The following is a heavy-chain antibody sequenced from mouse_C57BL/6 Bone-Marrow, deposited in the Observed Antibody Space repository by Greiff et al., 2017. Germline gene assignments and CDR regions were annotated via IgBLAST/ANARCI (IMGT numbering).Heavy chain of an antibody. Sequence: QVQLQQSGPGLVAPSQSLSITCTVSGFSLTSYGVSWVRQPPGKGLEWLGVIWGDGSTNYHSALISRLSISKDNSKSQVFLKLNRLQTDDTATYYCAKYAFYDYDGYWYFDVWGTGTTVTVSS. CDR2: IWGDGST. D-gene: IGHD2-4*01. CDR3: AKYAFYDYDGYWYFDV. J-gene: IGHJ1*03. CDR1: GFSLTSYG. V-gene: IGHV2-3*01.